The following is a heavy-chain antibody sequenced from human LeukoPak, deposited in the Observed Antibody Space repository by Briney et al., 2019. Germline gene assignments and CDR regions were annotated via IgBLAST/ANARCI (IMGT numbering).Heavy chain of an antibody. Sequence: ASVKVSCKSSGYTFTGYYMHWVRQPPAQGLEGMGWINSNSDGTNDAQKFQGRVTKNMHTSINTANIELNRLRSGDTPVYYCATEGGWQPTDYGDHVYWGHGTLVTVSS. J-gene: IGHJ4*01. CDR1: GYTFTGYY. CDR3: ATEGGWQPTDYGDHVY. D-gene: IGHD4-17*01. V-gene: IGHV1-2*02. CDR2: INSNSDGT.